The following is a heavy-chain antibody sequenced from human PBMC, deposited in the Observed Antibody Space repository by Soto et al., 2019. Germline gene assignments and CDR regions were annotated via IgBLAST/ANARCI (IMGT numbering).Heavy chain of an antibody. CDR1: GYILSSYY. D-gene: IGHD2-21*02. J-gene: IGHJ5*02. V-gene: IGHV1-46*01. CDR3: ARSYCGGDCPNNWFDP. CDR2: INPSGGST. Sequence: ASVKVSCKASGYILSSYYMHWVRQAPGQGLEWMGIINPSGGSTTYAQKFQGRVTMTRDTSTSTVYMELSSLTSEDTAMYYCARSYCGGDCPNNWFDPWGQGTPVTSPQ.